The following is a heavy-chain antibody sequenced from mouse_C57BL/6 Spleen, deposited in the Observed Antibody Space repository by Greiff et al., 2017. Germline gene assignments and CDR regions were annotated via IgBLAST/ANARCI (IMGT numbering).Heavy chain of an antibody. J-gene: IGHJ1*03. CDR3: AIGTTVVVSDWYFDV. Sequence: QVQLQQPGAELVKPGASVKVSCKASGYTFTSYWMHWVKQRPGQGLEWIGRIHPSDSDTNYNQKFKGKATLTVDKSSSTAYMQLSSLTSEDSAVYYCAIGTTVVVSDWYFDVWGTGTTVTVAS. D-gene: IGHD1-1*01. CDR2: IHPSDSDT. CDR1: GYTFTSYW. V-gene: IGHV1-74*01.